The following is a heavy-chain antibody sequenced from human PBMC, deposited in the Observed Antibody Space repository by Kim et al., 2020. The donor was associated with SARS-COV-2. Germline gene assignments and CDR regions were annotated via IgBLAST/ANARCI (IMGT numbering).Heavy chain of an antibody. J-gene: IGHJ4*02. V-gene: IGHV3-21*01. CDR3: AREFDSYDSSGYYHCPDY. D-gene: IGHD3-22*01. Sequence: GGSLRLSCAASGFTFSSFSMNWVRQAPGKRLEWVSSISSSSSYIYYADSVKGRFTISRDNAKNSLYLQMNSLRAEDTAVYYCAREFDSYDSSGYYHCPDYWGQGTLVTVSS. CDR1: GFTFSSFS. CDR2: ISSSSSYI.